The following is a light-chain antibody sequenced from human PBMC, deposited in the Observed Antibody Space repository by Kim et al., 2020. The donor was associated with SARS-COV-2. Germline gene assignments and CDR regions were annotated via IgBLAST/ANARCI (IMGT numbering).Light chain of an antibody. V-gene: IGLV2-14*03. J-gene: IGLJ3*02. Sequence: GQPITISCTGTSNDVGGYDFVSWYQQHPGKAPKLIIFDVTKRPSGVSDRFSGSKSGNTASLTISGLQAGDEADYYCNSYTSSSSWVFGGGTRLAVL. CDR2: DVT. CDR1: SNDVGGYDF. CDR3: NSYTSSSSWV.